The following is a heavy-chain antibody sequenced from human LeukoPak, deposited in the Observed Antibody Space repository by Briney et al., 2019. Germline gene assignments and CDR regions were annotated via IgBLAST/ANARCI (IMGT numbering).Heavy chain of an antibody. Sequence: PGGSLRLYCAASGFTVSSNYMSWVRQAPGKGLEWVSTIYSGGSTYYADSVKGRFTISRDTSKNTLYLQMNSLRGEDTAVYYCARNGYTSGWYRNWGQGTLVTVSS. J-gene: IGHJ4*02. CDR1: GFTVSSNY. CDR2: IYSGGST. D-gene: IGHD6-19*01. V-gene: IGHV3-53*01. CDR3: ARNGYTSGWYRN.